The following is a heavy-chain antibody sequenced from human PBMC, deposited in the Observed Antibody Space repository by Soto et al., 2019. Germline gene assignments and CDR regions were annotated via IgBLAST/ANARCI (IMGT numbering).Heavy chain of an antibody. CDR2: TSANDGTK. CDR1: GFTFSSHS. CDR3: AREVVTTEWYFDN. J-gene: IGHJ4*02. Sequence: QVQLMESGGGVVQPGGSLRLSFVTSGFTFSSHSMHWFRQAPGKGLEWVAVTSANDGTKFYTDSVKGRFTVSRDNSKNTLYRQMNSLKVEDTDVYYCAREVVTTEWYFDNCGQVILVSVSS. V-gene: IGHV3-30-3*01. D-gene: IGHD1-1*01.